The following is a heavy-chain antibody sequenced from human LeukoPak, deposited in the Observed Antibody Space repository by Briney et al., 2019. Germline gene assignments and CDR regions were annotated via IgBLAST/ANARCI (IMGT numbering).Heavy chain of an antibody. CDR1: GFTFTSYW. J-gene: IGHJ4*02. Sequence: GGSLRLSCAASGFTFTSYWMSWVRQAPGKGLEWVANIKQDGSEKNYVDSVKGRFTISRDNAKNSMSLQMNSLRAEDTAVYYCTREGILAGVDYWGQGTLVTVSS. D-gene: IGHD6-13*01. CDR3: TREGILAGVDY. CDR2: IKQDGSEK. V-gene: IGHV3-7*01.